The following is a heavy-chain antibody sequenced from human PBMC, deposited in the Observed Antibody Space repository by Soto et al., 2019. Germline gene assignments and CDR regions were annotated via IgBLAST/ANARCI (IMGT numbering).Heavy chain of an antibody. V-gene: IGHV2-5*01. J-gene: IGHJ4*02. CDR3: AHRGGATVGLYYFDY. CDR1: GFSLSTTGLG. D-gene: IGHD3-16*01. CDR2: IYWHDDK. Sequence: SGPALVNPRQTLTLTCTFSGFSLSTTGLGVSWIRQPPGKALEWLALIYWHDDKRYSPSLKSRLTITKDTSKNQVVLTMTNMDPVDTATYYCAHRGGATVGLYYFDYWGQGALVTVSS.